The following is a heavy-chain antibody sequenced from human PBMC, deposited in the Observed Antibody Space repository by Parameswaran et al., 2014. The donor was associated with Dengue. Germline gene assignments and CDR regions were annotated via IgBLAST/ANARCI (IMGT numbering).Heavy chain of an antibody. Sequence: RWIRQPPGKGLEWIGEINHSGSTNYNPSLKSRVTISVDTSKNQFSLKLSSVTAADTAVYYCARGSITMVRGVIYWGQGTLVTVSS. CDR3: ARGSITMVRGVIY. D-gene: IGHD3-10*01. CDR2: INHSGST. V-gene: IGHV4-34*01. J-gene: IGHJ4*02.